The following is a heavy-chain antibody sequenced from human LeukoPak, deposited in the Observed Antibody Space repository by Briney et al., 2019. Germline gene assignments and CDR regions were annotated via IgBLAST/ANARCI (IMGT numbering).Heavy chain of an antibody. D-gene: IGHD6-13*01. CDR3: AKGDSSSWYSEYFQH. V-gene: IGHV3-23*01. CDR1: GFTFGSYA. Sequence: GGSLRLSCAASGFTFGSYAMSWVRQAPGKGLEWVSAISGSGGSIYYADSVKGRFTISRDNSKNTLYLQMNSLRAEDTAVYYCAKGDSSSWYSEYFQHRGRGTLVTVSS. CDR2: ISGSGGSI. J-gene: IGHJ1*01.